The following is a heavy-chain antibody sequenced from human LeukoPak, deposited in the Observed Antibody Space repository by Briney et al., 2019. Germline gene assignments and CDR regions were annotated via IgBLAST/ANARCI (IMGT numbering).Heavy chain of an antibody. CDR2: INWNGGST. D-gene: IGHD3-22*01. V-gene: IGHV3-20*04. CDR3: AEVNTD. CDR1: GFTVSSNE. J-gene: IGHJ4*02. Sequence: GGSLRLSCTASGFTVSSNEMSWVRQAPGKGLEWVSGINWNGGSTGYADSVKGRFTISRDNAKNSLYLQMNSLRAEDTAVYYCAEVNTDWGQGTLVTVSS.